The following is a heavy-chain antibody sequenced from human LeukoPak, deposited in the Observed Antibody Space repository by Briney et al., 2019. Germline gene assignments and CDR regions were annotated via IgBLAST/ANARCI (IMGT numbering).Heavy chain of an antibody. J-gene: IGHJ5*02. CDR3: ARGHDGVVGWFAP. Sequence: KASETLSLTCTVSGGSISSYYWSWIRQPPGEGLEWIGHISYSGSTNYNPSLKSRVTISVDTSKNQFSLRVTSVTAADTAVYYCARGHDGVVGWFAPWGRGTLVTVSS. D-gene: IGHD2-15*01. CDR2: ISYSGST. V-gene: IGHV4-59*01. CDR1: GGSISSYY.